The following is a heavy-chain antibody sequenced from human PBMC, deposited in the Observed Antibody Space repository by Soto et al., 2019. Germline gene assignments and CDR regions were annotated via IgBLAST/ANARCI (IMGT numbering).Heavy chain of an antibody. Sequence: QVQLVESGGGVVQPGRSLRLSCAASGFTFSSYGMHWVRQASGKGLEWGAVIWCDGSKKYYADSVKGRFTISRDTTKNTLYLQMNCLRAEDPAVYYCARDCGGYSLGWYPRGGFDYWGQGTLVTVSS. CDR2: IWCDGSKK. D-gene: IGHD6-19*01. J-gene: IGHJ4*02. V-gene: IGHV3-33*01. CDR3: ARDCGGYSLGWYPRGGFDY. CDR1: GFTFSSYG.